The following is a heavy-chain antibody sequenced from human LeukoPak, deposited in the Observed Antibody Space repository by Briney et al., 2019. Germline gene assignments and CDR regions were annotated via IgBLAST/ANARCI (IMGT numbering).Heavy chain of an antibody. CDR3: ARPLQDGDYEVDY. D-gene: IGHD4-17*01. V-gene: IGHV5-51*01. Sequence: GESLKISCKGSGYSFTSYCIGWVRQMPGKGLEWMGIIYPGDPDTRYSPSFQGQVPISADKSISTAYLQWSSLKAPDTAMYYRARPLQDGDYEVDYWGQGTLVTVSS. CDR2: IYPGDPDT. J-gene: IGHJ4*02. CDR1: GYSFTSYC.